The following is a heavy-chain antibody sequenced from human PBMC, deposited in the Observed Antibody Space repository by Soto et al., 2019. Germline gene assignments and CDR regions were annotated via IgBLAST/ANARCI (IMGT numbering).Heavy chain of an antibody. J-gene: IGHJ4*02. CDR3: ARGRWELLLHYFDY. CDR2: ISSSSSYT. Sequence: QVQLVESGGGLVKPGGSLRLSCAASGFTFSDYYMSWIRQAPGKGLEWVSYISSSSSYTNYADSVKGRFTISRDNAKNSRYLQMNSLRAEDTAVYYCARGRWELLLHYFDYWGQGTLVTVSS. CDR1: GFTFSDYY. D-gene: IGHD1-26*01. V-gene: IGHV3-11*06.